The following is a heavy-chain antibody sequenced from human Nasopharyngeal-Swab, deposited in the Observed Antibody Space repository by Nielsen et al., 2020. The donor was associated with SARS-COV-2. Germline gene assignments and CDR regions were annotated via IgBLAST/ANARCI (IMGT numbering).Heavy chain of an antibody. D-gene: IGHD2-15*01. CDR1: GFTFDDYG. CDR3: ARPPGYCSGGSCYS. CDR2: ISSSSSYI. Sequence: GESLKISCAASGFTFDDYGMSWVRQAPGKGLEWVSSISSSSSYIYYVDSVKGRFTISRDNAKNSLYLQMNSLRAEDTAVYYCARPPGYCSGGSCYSWGQGTLVTVSS. V-gene: IGHV3-21*01. J-gene: IGHJ4*02.